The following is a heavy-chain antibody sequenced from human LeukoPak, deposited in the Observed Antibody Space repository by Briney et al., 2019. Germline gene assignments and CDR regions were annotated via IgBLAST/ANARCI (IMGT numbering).Heavy chain of an antibody. CDR3: AIQPGYRSLGGYFDY. CDR2: IIPFFTRT. J-gene: IGHJ4*02. Sequence: ASVKVSCKASGGNFSSYAITWVRQAPGQGLERMGGIIPFFTRTYYAQRFRGRVMITTGESTTTVYMELRSLRSDDTAVYYCAIQPGYRSLGGYFDYWGQGTLVTVSS. V-gene: IGHV1-69*05. D-gene: IGHD1-1*01. CDR1: GGNFSSYA.